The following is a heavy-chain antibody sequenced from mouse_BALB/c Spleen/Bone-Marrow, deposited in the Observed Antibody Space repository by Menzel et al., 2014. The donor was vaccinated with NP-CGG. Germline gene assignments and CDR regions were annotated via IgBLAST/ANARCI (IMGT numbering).Heavy chain of an antibody. CDR3: ARNGNYPAWFAY. V-gene: IGHV1-9*01. J-gene: IGHJ3*01. Sequence: QVQLKDSGAELMKPGASVKISCKATGYTFSSYWIEWVKPRPGHGLEWIGEILPGSGSTNYNEKFKGKATFTADTSSNTAYMQLSSLTSEDSAVYYCARNGNYPAWFAYWGQGTLVTVSA. CDR2: ILPGSGST. D-gene: IGHD2-1*01. CDR1: GYTFSSYW.